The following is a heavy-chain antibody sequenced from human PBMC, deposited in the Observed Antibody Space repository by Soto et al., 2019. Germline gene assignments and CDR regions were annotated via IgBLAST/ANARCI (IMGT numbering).Heavy chain of an antibody. CDR2: ISDYNGNT. CDR1: GYTFTSYR. D-gene: IGHD3-16*02. Sequence: ASVEVSGRASGYTFTSYRISWVRQAPGQGVEWMGLISDYNGNTNYAQKLQGRVTMTTHTSTSTASMALRSLTSADTAVYYCPKGHDQSPVGLIVNTWGHGTLVTVSS. J-gene: IGHJ5*01. CDR3: PKGHDQSPVGLIVNT. V-gene: IGHV1-18*01.